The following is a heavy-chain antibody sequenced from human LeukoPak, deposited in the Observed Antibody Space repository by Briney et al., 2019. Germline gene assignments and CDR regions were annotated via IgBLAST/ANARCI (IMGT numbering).Heavy chain of an antibody. V-gene: IGHV1-18*04. J-gene: IGHJ5*02. Sequence: ASVKVSCKASGYTFTSYYMHWVRQAPGQGLEWMGWISAHNGNTNYAQNLQGRVTMTTDTSKSTAYMELRSLRSDDTAVYYCARVTYYYGLGTSNWFDPWGQGTPVTVSS. D-gene: IGHD3-10*01. CDR1: GYTFTSYY. CDR2: ISAHNGNT. CDR3: ARVTYYYGLGTSNWFDP.